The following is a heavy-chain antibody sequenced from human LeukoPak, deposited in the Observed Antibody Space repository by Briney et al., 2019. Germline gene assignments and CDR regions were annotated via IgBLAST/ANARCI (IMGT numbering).Heavy chain of an antibody. Sequence: GGSLRLSCAASGFTFSSYNRNWVRQVPGKGLEWVSSISSSSDYIYYADSVKGRFTISRDNAKNSLYLQMKSLRAEDTAVYYCARGKTSQNIVTRKTYNWFDPWGQGTLVTVSS. CDR3: ARGKTSQNIVTRKTYNWFDP. D-gene: IGHD2/OR15-2a*01. CDR2: ISSSSDYI. V-gene: IGHV3-21*01. J-gene: IGHJ5*02. CDR1: GFTFSSYN.